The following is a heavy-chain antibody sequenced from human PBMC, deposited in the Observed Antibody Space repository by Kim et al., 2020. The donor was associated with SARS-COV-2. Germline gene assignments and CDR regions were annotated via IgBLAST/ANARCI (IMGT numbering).Heavy chain of an antibody. V-gene: IGHV3-30*04. J-gene: IGHJ5*02. CDR1: GFTFSSYA. CDR2: ISYDGSNK. CDR3: ARDPHSSSWYKDERGWFDP. D-gene: IGHD6-13*01. Sequence: GGSLRLSCAASGFTFSSYAMHWVRQAPGKGLEWVAVISYDGSNKYYADSVKGRFTISRDNSKNTLYLQMNSLRAEDTAVYYCARDPHSSSWYKDERGWFDPWGQGTLVTVSS.